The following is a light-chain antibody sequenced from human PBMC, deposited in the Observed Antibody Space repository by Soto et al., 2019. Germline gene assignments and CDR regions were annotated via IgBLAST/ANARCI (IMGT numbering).Light chain of an antibody. Sequence: DIEMTQSPSSLSASVGDRVTIACRASQSIDTYLNWYHQKPGEAPKLLIYGASRLQSGAPSRFSGSGSGTDFTLTIASLQPEDFGTYTCQQSLSAPSTFGPGTKVDFK. CDR2: GAS. V-gene: IGKV1-39*01. J-gene: IGKJ3*01. CDR1: QSIDTY. CDR3: QQSLSAPST.